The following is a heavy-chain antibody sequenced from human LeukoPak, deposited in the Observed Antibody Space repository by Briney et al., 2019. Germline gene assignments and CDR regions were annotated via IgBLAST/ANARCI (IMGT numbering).Heavy chain of an antibody. CDR3: ARDYYYGMDV. CDR1: GDSASSYSAA. CDR2: TYYRSKWYN. V-gene: IGHV6-1*01. J-gene: IGHJ6*02. Sequence: SQTLPLTCAISGDSASSYSAAWNWIRQSPSRGLEWLGRTYYRSKWYNEYAVSVKSRITINPDTSKDQFSLHLNSVTPEDTAVYYCARDYYYGMDVWGQGTTVTVSS.